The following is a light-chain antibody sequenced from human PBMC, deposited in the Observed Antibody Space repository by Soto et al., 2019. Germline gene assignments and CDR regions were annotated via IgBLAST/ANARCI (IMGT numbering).Light chain of an antibody. V-gene: IGKV3-15*01. Sequence: EIVMTQSASTLPVSPGERATLSCRASQSVSSNLAWYQQKPGQAPRFLIYGASTRATGIPARFSGSGSGTEFTLTISSLQSEDFAVYYCQQYDNWPLTFGGRTKVDIK. CDR1: QSVSSN. CDR2: GAS. CDR3: QQYDNWPLT. J-gene: IGKJ4*01.